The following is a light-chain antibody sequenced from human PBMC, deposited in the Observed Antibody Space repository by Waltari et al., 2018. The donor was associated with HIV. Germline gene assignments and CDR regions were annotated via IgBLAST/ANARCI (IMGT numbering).Light chain of an antibody. V-gene: IGKV3-20*01. Sequence: EIVLTQSPGTLSLSPGERATLSCRASQSVSTNYLAWYQQNPGQAPRLLIYGTSSSATGIPDRFSGSGSGTDFTLTISRLEPEDFAVYYCQQYGSSLLTFGGGTKVEIK. J-gene: IGKJ4*01. CDR2: GTS. CDR1: QSVSTNY. CDR3: QQYGSSLLT.